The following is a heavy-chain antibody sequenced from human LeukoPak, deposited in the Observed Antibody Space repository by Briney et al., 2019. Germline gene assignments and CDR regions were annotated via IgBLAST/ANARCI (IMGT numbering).Heavy chain of an antibody. CDR1: GGSINNHY. CDR3: ASRPAGSTWYGVFDF. D-gene: IGHD6-13*01. CDR2: VFNGGVT. Sequence: SETLSLTCTVSGGSINNHYWSWIRQSPAKGLEWIGYVFNGGVTNYNPTLNSRVSMSLDTSRNQFSLRLSPVTAADTAIYYCASRPAGSTWYGVFDFWSQGTLVTVSS. V-gene: IGHV4-59*11. J-gene: IGHJ4*02.